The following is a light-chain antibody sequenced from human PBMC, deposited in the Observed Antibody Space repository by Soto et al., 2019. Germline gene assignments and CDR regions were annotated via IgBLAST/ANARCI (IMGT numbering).Light chain of an antibody. V-gene: IGKV1-6*01. CDR1: QGIRND. CDR2: AAS. Sequence: AVQMTQSPSSLSASVGDIVTNTCRASQGIRNDLAWYQQKPGRAPRLLIFAASTLQSGVPSRLSGSRAGTDSALSISCLQPEDFATYLGLQVYNYPRTVGQGTKV. CDR3: LQVYNYPRT. J-gene: IGKJ1*01.